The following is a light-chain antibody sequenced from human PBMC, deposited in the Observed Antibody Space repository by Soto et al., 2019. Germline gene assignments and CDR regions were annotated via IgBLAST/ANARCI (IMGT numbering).Light chain of an antibody. J-gene: IGKJ1*01. CDR3: LEYKSYSPT. CDR2: EAS. Sequence: DIQMTQSPSPLSASVGDRVTITCRASQSIGGWLAWYQQKPGKAPTLLIYEASVLQNGIPARVSGRGSGTEFTLAIDSLQPDDFATYYRLEYKSYSPTFGTGTNVEIK. CDR1: QSIGGW. V-gene: IGKV1-5*03.